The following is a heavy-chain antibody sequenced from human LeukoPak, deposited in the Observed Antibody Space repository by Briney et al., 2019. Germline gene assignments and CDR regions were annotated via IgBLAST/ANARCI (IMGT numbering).Heavy chain of an antibody. CDR1: GFTFSSYD. V-gene: IGHV3-13*01. D-gene: IGHD6-13*01. Sequence: AGGSLRLSCAAPGFTFSSYDMHWVRQATGKGLEWVSAIGTAGDTYYPGSVKGRFTISRENAKNSLYLQMNRLRAGDTAVYYCARGSVGSSWTPFDYWGQGTLVTVSS. CDR2: IGTAGDT. J-gene: IGHJ4*02. CDR3: ARGSVGSSWTPFDY.